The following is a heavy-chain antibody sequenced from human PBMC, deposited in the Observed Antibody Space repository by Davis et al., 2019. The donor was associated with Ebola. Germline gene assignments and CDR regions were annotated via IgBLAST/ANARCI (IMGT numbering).Heavy chain of an antibody. D-gene: IGHD4-17*01. CDR2: ISVRSIT. J-gene: IGHJ5*02. CDR1: GFIFSSYA. Sequence: PGGSLRLSCAASGFIFSSYAMSWVRQAPGKGLEWVSSISVRSITYHADSVKGRFTIARANSKNTLYLQMNSLRAEDTAVYYCAKVYPPTTVTTGWFNPWGQGTLVTVSS. V-gene: IGHV3-23*01. CDR3: AKVYPPTTVTTGWFNP.